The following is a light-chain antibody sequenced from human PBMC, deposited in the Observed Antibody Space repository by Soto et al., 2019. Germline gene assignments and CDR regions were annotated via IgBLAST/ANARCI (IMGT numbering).Light chain of an antibody. CDR1: QSINTY. V-gene: IGKV1-39*01. J-gene: IGKJ1*01. Sequence: DIQMTQSPSSLSASVGDRVTITCRTSQSINTYLYWYQQKPGKAPKLLIYGASSLQSGVPLRFGGSGSGTDFTLTITTRQPEDFATYYCQESYSFLWGTCGQGTKVEIK. CDR3: QESYSFLWGT. CDR2: GAS.